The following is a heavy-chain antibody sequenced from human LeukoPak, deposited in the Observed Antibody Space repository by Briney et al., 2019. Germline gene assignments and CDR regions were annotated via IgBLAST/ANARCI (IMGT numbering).Heavy chain of an antibody. CDR1: GGSISSGSYS. J-gene: IGHJ4*02. CDR2: IYPRGST. CDR3: ARFSPRAMGNYLDF. D-gene: IGHD7-27*01. Sequence: SQTLSLTCAVSGGSISSGSYSWSWIRQPPGTGLEWIGYIYPRGSTYYNPSLKSRVILSLDKSANQFSLNLSSVTAADTAVYYCARFSPRAMGNYLDFWGQGTLVTASS. V-gene: IGHV4-30-2*01.